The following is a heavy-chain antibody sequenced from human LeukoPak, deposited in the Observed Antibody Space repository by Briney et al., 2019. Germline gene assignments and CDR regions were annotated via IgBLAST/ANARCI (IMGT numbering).Heavy chain of an antibody. CDR2: ISYDGSDK. V-gene: IGHV3-30-3*01. J-gene: IGHJ5*02. D-gene: IGHD3-9*01. CDR3: ARDGMTGGDWFDP. CDR1: GFTFSSYA. Sequence: GGSLRLSCAASGFTFSSYAMHWVRQAPGKGLEWVAVISYDGSDKYYADSVKGRFTISRDNSKNTLYLQMNSLRAEDTAVYYCARDGMTGGDWFDPWGQGILVTVSS.